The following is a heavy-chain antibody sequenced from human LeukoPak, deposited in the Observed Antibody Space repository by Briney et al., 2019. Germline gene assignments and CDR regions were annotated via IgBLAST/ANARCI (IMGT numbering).Heavy chain of an antibody. CDR1: GGSFSGYY. Sequence: SETLSLTCAVYGGSFSGYYWSWIRQPPGKGLGWIGEINHSGSTNYNPSLKSRVTTSVDTSKNQLSLKLSSVTAADTAVYYCARGTGSSWYGGPFDSWGQGTLVTVSS. J-gene: IGHJ4*02. V-gene: IGHV4-34*01. CDR2: INHSGST. D-gene: IGHD6-13*01. CDR3: ARGTGSSWYGGPFDS.